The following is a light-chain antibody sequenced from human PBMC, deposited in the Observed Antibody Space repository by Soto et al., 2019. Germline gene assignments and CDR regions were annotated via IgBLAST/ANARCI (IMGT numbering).Light chain of an antibody. CDR3: TSYAVGINVV. CDR2: EVN. Sequence: QSALTQPPSASGSPGQSVTISCTGTSSEVGYYNYVSWYQQHPGKAPKLIIYEVNKRPSGVPDRFSGSKSGNTASLTVSGLQAEDEAEYYCTSYAVGINVVFGGGTKLTVL. V-gene: IGLV2-8*01. J-gene: IGLJ2*01. CDR1: SSEVGYYNY.